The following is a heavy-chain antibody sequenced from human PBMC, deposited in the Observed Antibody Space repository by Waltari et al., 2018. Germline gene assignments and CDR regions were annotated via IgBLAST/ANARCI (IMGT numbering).Heavy chain of an antibody. D-gene: IGHD6-19*01. CDR1: GGSISSGSYY. V-gene: IGHV4-61*02. CDR3: ARERSGYSSGQIYPLAFDI. CDR2: IYTSGST. J-gene: IGHJ3*02. Sequence: QVQLQESGPGLVKSSQTLSLTCTVSGGSISSGSYYWSWIRQPPGQGLEGIGRIYTSGSTNYNPSLKSRVTISVDTSKNQFSLKLSSVTAADTAVYYCARERSGYSSGQIYPLAFDIWGQGTMVTVSS.